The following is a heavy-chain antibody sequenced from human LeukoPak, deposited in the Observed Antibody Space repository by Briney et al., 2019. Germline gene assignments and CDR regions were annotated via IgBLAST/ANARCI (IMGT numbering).Heavy chain of an antibody. CDR2: IRYDGSNK. D-gene: IGHD3-10*01. Sequence: GGSLRLSCAASGFTFSSYSMNWVRQAPGKGLEWVAFIRYDGSNKYYADSVKGRFTISRDNSKNTLYLQMNSLRAEDTAVYYCARDLLSVGSGSYYIPSLGYWGQGTLVTVSS. CDR1: GFTFSSYS. V-gene: IGHV3-30*02. J-gene: IGHJ4*02. CDR3: ARDLLSVGSGSYYIPSLGY.